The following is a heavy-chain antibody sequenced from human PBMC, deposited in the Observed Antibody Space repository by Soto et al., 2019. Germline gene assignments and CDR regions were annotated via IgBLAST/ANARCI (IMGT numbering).Heavy chain of an antibody. Sequence: QVQLVQSGAEVKKPGSSVKVSCKASGGTFSSYAISWVRQAPGQGLEWMGGIIPIFGTANYAQKFQGRVTITADESTSTAYMELSSVRSEDTAVYYCARGRYGDYPLGIDYWGQGTLVTVSS. V-gene: IGHV1-69*12. D-gene: IGHD4-17*01. CDR3: ARGRYGDYPLGIDY. CDR2: IIPIFGTA. CDR1: GGTFSSYA. J-gene: IGHJ4*02.